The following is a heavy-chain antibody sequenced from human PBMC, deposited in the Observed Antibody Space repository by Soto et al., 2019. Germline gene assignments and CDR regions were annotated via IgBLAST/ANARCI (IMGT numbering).Heavy chain of an antibody. J-gene: IGHJ4*02. CDR1: GYTFTNYY. D-gene: IGHD5-12*01. CDR2: INPSGGST. Sequence: QVQLVQSGAEVKKPGASVKVSCKASGYTFTNYYMHWVRQAPGQGPEWMGIINPSGGSTSYTQKFQGRFTMTRDTSTSTVYMELSSLRSEDTAVYYCARGMVATSGDFDYWGQGTLVTVSS. CDR3: ARGMVATSGDFDY. V-gene: IGHV1-46*01.